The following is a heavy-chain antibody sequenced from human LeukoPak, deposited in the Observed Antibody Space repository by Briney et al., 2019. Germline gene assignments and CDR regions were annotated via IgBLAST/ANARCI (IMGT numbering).Heavy chain of an antibody. J-gene: IGHJ6*02. CDR1: GFTFSSYA. CDR3: AKSKYSSSWYAHYYYYYGMDV. V-gene: IGHV3-23*01. D-gene: IGHD6-13*01. Sequence: PGGSLRLSCAASGFTFSSYAMSWVRQAPGKGLEWVSAISGSGGSTYYADSVKGRFTISRDNSKNTLYLQMNSLRAEDTAVYYCAKSKYSSSWYAHYYYYYGMDVWGQGTTVTVSS. CDR2: ISGSGGST.